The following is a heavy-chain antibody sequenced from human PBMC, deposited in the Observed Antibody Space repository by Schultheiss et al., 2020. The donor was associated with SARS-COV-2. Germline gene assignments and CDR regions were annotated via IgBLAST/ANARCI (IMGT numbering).Heavy chain of an antibody. CDR3: ARGGAGTGPS. D-gene: IGHD6-19*01. J-gene: IGHJ4*02. CDR1: GGSISSYY. CDR2: MYYSGST. V-gene: IGHV4-59*08. Sequence: SETLSLTCTVSGGSISSYYWSWIRQPPGKGLEWIGYMYYSGSTYYNPSLKSRVTISVDRSKNQFSLKLSSVTAADTAVYYCARGGAGTGPSWGQGTLVTVSS.